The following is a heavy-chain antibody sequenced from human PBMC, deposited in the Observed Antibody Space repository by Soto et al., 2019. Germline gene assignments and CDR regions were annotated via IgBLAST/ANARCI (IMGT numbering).Heavy chain of an antibody. D-gene: IGHD3-22*01. V-gene: IGHV1-46*01. Sequence: ASVKVSCKASGYIFTNHYIHWVRQAPGQGLEWMGVINPSGGSTNYLQKFQGRITMTRDTSTSTVYMELSSLRSEDTAVYFCARADYYDSSGFYYDCWGQGSLVTVSS. CDR3: ARADYYDSSGFYYDC. J-gene: IGHJ4*02. CDR1: GYIFTNHY. CDR2: INPSGGST.